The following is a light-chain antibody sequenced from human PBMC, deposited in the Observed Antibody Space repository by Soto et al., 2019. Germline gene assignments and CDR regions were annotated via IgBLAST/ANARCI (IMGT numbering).Light chain of an antibody. CDR2: EVT. V-gene: IGLV2-8*01. CDR3: SSYAGSNNVL. CDR1: SSDVGGYNS. Sequence: QSALTQPPSASGSPGQSVIISCTGTSSDVGGYNSVSWYQQHPGKAPKVIIYEVTKRPSGVPDRFSGSKSGNTASLTVSGLQAEDDADYYCSSYAGSNNVLFGGGTRVTVL. J-gene: IGLJ3*02.